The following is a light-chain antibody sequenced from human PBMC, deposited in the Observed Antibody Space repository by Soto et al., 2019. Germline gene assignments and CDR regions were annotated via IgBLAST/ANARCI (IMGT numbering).Light chain of an antibody. Sequence: EIVFTHSPGALSLFPVESASLSCRASHSVSSSYLAWYQQKPGQAPRLLIYGASSRATGIPDRFSGSGSGTDFPLTISRLEPEDFARYYCQQNGSSPPTWTFGQGTKVDIK. CDR3: QQNGSSPPTWT. CDR2: GAS. V-gene: IGKV3-20*01. J-gene: IGKJ1*01. CDR1: HSVSSSY.